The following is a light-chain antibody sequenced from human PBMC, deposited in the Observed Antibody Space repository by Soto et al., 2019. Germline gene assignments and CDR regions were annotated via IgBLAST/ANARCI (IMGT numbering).Light chain of an antibody. Sequence: EIVMTQSPATLSVSPGERVSLSCRASQTIYDKLAWYQQKPGQTPRLLIYDASTRATGIPGSFSGSGSGTEFTLTISSLQSEDFAVYYCQQYNRWPRTFGGGTKVDIK. CDR2: DAS. CDR1: QTIYDK. CDR3: QQYNRWPRT. V-gene: IGKV3-15*01. J-gene: IGKJ4*01.